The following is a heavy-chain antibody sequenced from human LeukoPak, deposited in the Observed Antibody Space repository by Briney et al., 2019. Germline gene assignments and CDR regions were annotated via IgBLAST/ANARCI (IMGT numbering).Heavy chain of an antibody. CDR2: INHSGST. Sequence: SETLSLTCAVYGGSFSGYYWSRIRQPPGKGLEWIGEINHSGSTNYNPSLKSRVTISVDTSKNQFSLKLSSVTAADTAVYYCARGRVGIAVAQAHFYYYYYGMDVWGQGTTVTVSS. CDR1: GGSFSGYY. V-gene: IGHV4-34*01. CDR3: ARGRVGIAVAQAHFYYYYYGMDV. J-gene: IGHJ6*02. D-gene: IGHD6-19*01.